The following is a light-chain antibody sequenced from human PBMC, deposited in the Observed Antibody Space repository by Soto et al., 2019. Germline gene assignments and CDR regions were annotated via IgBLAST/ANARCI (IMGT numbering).Light chain of an antibody. CDR2: KTS. J-gene: IGKJ1*01. Sequence: DTQMAQSPSTLSASVGDRVTITCRASQSIGSWLAWYQQKPGKVPKLLIYKTSILENGVPSRFSGSGSGTEFTLSISSLQPDDFATYYCHQYNSYWTFGQGTKVDIK. CDR3: HQYNSYWT. V-gene: IGKV1-5*03. CDR1: QSIGSW.